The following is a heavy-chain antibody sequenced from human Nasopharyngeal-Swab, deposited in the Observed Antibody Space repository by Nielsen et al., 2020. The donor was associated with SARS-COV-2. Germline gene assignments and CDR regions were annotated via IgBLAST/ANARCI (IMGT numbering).Heavy chain of an antibody. D-gene: IGHD3-16*01. V-gene: IGHV3-74*01. CDR3: TRNHLGLGI. CDR1: GFTFSSYS. CDR2: INVDGSSI. Sequence: GESLKISCVASGFTFSSYSMHWVRQAPGQGLVCVSQINVDGSSINCADSVKGRFTTSRDNAKNTLYLQMNSLRAEDTAVYYCTRNHLGLGIWGQGTVVTVSS. J-gene: IGHJ3*02.